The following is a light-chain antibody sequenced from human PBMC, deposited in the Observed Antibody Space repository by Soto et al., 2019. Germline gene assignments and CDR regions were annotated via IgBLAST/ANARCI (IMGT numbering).Light chain of an antibody. CDR1: ESISRH. CDR2: AAS. CDR3: QQSYSPLSIT. J-gene: IGKJ5*01. Sequence: DIQMTQSPSSLSVSVGDRVTITCRASESISRHLNWYQQKPGKAPKLLIYAASSLQNGVPSRFSGGGSGTDFTLTISNLQPEDFATYYCQQSYSPLSITFGQGTRLEIK. V-gene: IGKV1-39*01.